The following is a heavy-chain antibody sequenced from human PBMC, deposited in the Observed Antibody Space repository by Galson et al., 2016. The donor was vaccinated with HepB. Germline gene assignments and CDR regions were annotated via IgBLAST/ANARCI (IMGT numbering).Heavy chain of an antibody. V-gene: IGHV1-18*01. CDR1: GYTFSSYG. D-gene: IGHD3-3*01. CDR2: ISGYNGKT. Sequence: QSGAEVKKPGASVKVSCKASGYTFSSYGITWVRQAPGQGLEWMGWISGYNGKTRYAEKLQGRVTMTTDTSTSTAYLGLRSLTSDDTAVYYCARPSSTPTIFGAYYYGMEVWGQGTTVTVSS. CDR3: ARPSSTPTIFGAYYYGMEV. J-gene: IGHJ6*02.